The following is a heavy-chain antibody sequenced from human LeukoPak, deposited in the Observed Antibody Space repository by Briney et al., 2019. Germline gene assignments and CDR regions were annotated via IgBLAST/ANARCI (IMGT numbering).Heavy chain of an antibody. CDR2: ISYDGYYK. CDR1: GFTVRTST. D-gene: IGHD6-25*01. CDR3: ASAGAASDSFVH. Sequence: GGSLRLSCAASGFTVRTSTMHWVRQAPGKGLEWVASISYDGYYKYYAESVKGPFIISRDNSKNTLYLQINSLRADDTAVYYCASAGAASDSFVHWGEGTLVIVSS. V-gene: IGHV3-30-3*01. J-gene: IGHJ5*02.